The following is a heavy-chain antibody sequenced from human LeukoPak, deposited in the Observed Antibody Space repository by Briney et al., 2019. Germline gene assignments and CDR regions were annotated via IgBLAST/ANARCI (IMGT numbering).Heavy chain of an antibody. D-gene: IGHD3-16*01. Sequence: ASVKVSCKASGYTFSDYYMHWVRQAPGQGLEWMGWISAYNGNTNYAQKLQGRVTMTTDTSTSTAYMELRSLRSDDTAVYYCARLLSGGAEHFDYWGQGTLVAVSS. CDR2: ISAYNGNT. J-gene: IGHJ4*02. CDR3: ARLLSGGAEHFDY. CDR1: GYTFSDYY. V-gene: IGHV1-18*04.